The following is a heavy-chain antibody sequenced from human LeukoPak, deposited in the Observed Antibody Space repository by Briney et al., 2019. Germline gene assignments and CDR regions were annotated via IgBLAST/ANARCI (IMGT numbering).Heavy chain of an antibody. D-gene: IGHD6-13*01. CDR1: GGSISSYY. CDR2: IYTSGST. CDR3: ARGTGYSSSGGAFDI. Sequence: SETLSLSCTVSGGSISSYYWSWIRQPAGKGLEWIGRIYTSGSTNYNPSLKSRVTMSVDTSKNQFSLKLRSVTAADTAVYYCARGTGYSSSGGAFDIWGQGTMVTVSS. J-gene: IGHJ3*02. V-gene: IGHV4-4*07.